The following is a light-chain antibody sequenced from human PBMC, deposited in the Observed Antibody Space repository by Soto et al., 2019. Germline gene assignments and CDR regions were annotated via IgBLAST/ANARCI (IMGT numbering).Light chain of an antibody. Sequence: DIQMTQSPSTLSASVGDRVAITCRASQSISSWLAWYQQKPGKAPKLLIYKASTLESGVTSRFSGSGSGTEFTLTISSLQPDDLATYYCQQYSSYSTFGQGTKLEIK. CDR3: QQYSSYST. J-gene: IGKJ2*01. CDR2: KAS. CDR1: QSISSW. V-gene: IGKV1-5*03.